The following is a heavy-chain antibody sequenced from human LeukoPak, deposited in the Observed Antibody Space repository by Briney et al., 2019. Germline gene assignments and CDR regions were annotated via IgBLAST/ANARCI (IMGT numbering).Heavy chain of an antibody. CDR2: IYYSGST. J-gene: IGHJ4*02. Sequence: SETLSLTCTVSGGSISSYYWSWIRQPPGKGLEWIGYIYYSGSTNYNPSLKSRVTISVDTSKNQFSLKLSSVTAADTAVYYCARQDYGDEIDYWGQGTLVTVSS. CDR3: ARQDYGDEIDY. CDR1: GGSISSYY. D-gene: IGHD4-17*01. V-gene: IGHV4-59*08.